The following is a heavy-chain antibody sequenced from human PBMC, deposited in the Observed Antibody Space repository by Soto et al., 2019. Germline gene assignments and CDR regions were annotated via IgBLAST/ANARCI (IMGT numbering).Heavy chain of an antibody. CDR1: GYTSTGYY. CDR2: INPNSGGT. J-gene: IGHJ5*02. Sequence: ASVKVSCKASGYTSTGYYMHWVRQAPGQGLEWMGWINPNSGGTNYAQKFQGWVTMTRDTSISTAYMELSRLRSDDTAVYYCARVSLPYSSSSVWFDPWGQGTLVTVSS. CDR3: ARVSLPYSSSSVWFDP. V-gene: IGHV1-2*04. D-gene: IGHD6-6*01.